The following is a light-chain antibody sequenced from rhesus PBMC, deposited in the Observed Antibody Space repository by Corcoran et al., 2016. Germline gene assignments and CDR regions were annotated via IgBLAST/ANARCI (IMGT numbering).Light chain of an antibody. CDR1: QSDCSY. CDR2: GAS. V-gene: IGKV3-10*01. J-gene: IGKJ1*01. Sequence: QVILTQSPATLSLSPGERATLSCRASQSDCSYLAWYQQKPGQAPRLLIYGASNRATGIPERFRGSGSGTDCTLTISRLAPEDVGVYHSYQSSSGWTFGQGTKVEIE. CDR3: YQSSSGWT.